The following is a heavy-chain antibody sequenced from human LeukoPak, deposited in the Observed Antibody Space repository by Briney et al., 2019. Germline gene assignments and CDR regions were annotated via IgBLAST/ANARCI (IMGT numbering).Heavy chain of an antibody. J-gene: IGHJ4*02. V-gene: IGHV3-74*01. CDR3: VRDLELVYSDSSAYEY. D-gene: IGHD3-22*01. CDR2: INNDGSST. Sequence: PGGSLRLSCAASGFTFSAYWMHWVRQVPGKGLEWVSRINNDGSSTTYADSVKGRFTISRDNAKNTLFLQMNSLRVEGTAVYYCVRDLELVYSDSSAYEYWGQGNLVTVSS. CDR1: GFTFSAYW.